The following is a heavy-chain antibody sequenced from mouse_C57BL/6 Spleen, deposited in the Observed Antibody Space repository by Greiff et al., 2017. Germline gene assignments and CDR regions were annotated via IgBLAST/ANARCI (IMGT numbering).Heavy chain of an antibody. CDR1: GYTFSSYW. D-gene: IGHD1-1*01. CDR3: ARENYGSEGDYAMDY. Sequence: QVQLQQPGAELVKPGASVKLSCKASGYTFSSYWMHWVKQRPGQGLEWIGMIHPNSGSTNYNEKFKSKATLTVDKSSSTAYMQLSSLTSEDSAVXYCARENYGSEGDYAMDYWGQGTSVTVSS. V-gene: IGHV1-64*01. J-gene: IGHJ4*01. CDR2: IHPNSGST.